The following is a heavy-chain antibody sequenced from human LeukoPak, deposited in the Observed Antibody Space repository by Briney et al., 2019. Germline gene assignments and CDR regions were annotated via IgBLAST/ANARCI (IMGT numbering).Heavy chain of an antibody. CDR2: IYSGGST. D-gene: IGHD3-3*01. Sequence: GGSLRLSCAASGFTVSSNYMSWVRQAPGKGLEWVSVIYSGGSTYYADSVKGRFTISRDNSKNTLYLQMNSLRAEDTAVYYCAKTPGIGVVIIYFDYWGQGTLVTVSS. J-gene: IGHJ4*02. V-gene: IGHV3-53*01. CDR3: AKTPGIGVVIIYFDY. CDR1: GFTVSSNY.